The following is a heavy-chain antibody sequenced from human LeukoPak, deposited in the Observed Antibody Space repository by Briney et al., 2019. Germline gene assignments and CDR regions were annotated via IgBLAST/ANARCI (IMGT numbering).Heavy chain of an antibody. V-gene: IGHV3-48*04. J-gene: IGHJ3*02. CDR1: GFTFSSYS. CDR2: ISSSSSTI. CDR3: ARVSAGYGSGGPQDAFDI. Sequence: PGGSLRLSCAASGFTFSSYSMNWVRQAPGKGLEWVSYISSSSSTIYYADSVKGRFTISRDNAKNSLYLQMNSLRAEDTAVYYCARVSAGYGSGGPQDAFDIWGQGTMVTVSS. D-gene: IGHD3-10*01.